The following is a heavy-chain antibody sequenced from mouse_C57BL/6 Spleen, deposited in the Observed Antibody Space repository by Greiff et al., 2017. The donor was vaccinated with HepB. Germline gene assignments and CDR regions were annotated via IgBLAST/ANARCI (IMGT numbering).Heavy chain of an antibody. CDR3: ASPFHYYGSSSWYFDV. CDR1: GFTFTDYY. J-gene: IGHJ1*03. V-gene: IGHV7-3*01. D-gene: IGHD1-1*01. CDR2: IRNKANGYTT. Sequence: EVKVVESGGGLVQPGGSLSLSCAASGFTFTDYYMSWVRQPPGKTLEWLGFIRNKANGYTTEYSASVKGRFTISRDNSQSILYLQMNALRAEDSATYYCASPFHYYGSSSWYFDVWGTGTTVTVSS.